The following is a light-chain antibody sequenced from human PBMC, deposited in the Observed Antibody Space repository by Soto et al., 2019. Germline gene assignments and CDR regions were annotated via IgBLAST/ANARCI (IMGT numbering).Light chain of an antibody. Sequence: DIQMTQSPSSLSASVGDRVTITCRASQSISSYLNWYQQKPGKAPKLLIYAASSLQSGVPSRFSGSGSGTDFTLTISSLQPEDFATYYCQQSYSTPQLTCGQGTRLEIK. CDR2: AAS. CDR3: QQSYSTPQLT. V-gene: IGKV1-39*01. CDR1: QSISSY. J-gene: IGKJ5*01.